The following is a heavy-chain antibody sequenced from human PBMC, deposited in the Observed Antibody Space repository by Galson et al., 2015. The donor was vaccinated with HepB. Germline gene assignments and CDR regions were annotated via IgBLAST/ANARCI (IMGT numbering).Heavy chain of an antibody. D-gene: IGHD1-26*01. V-gene: IGHV5-51*01. CDR2: IYPGDSDT. Sequence: QSGAEVKKPGESLKISCKGSGYSFTSYWIGWVRQMPGKGLEWMGIIYPGDSDTRYSPSFQGQVTISADKSISTAYLQWSSLKASDTAMYYCARLLFSVGATRFWYFDLWGRGTLVTVSS. J-gene: IGHJ2*01. CDR1: GYSFTSYW. CDR3: ARLLFSVGATRFWYFDL.